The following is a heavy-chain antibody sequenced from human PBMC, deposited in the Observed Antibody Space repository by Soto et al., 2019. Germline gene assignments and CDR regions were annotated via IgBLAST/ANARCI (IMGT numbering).Heavy chain of an antibody. J-gene: IGHJ6*02. Sequence: PGGSLRLSCAASGFTFSSYAMSWVRQAPGKGLEWVSAISGSGGSTYYADSVKGRFTISRDNSKNTLYLQMNSLRAEDTAVYYCAKDRGGATVTYYYGMDVWGQGTTVTVSS. CDR1: GFTFSSYA. V-gene: IGHV3-23*01. CDR2: ISGSGGST. CDR3: AKDRGGATVTYYYGMDV. D-gene: IGHD4-17*01.